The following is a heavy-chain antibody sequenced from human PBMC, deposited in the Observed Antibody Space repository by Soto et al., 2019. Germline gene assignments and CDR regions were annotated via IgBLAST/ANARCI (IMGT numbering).Heavy chain of an antibody. V-gene: IGHV3-23*01. CDR2: ISGFGGIT. D-gene: IGHD1-26*01. Sequence: GSLRLAYAASGFTFSTYAMNWVRQAPGKGLEWVSAISGFGGITYYADSGTRRVTIPRDNTKTTLYLQMDSLRAEDTAVYYCAKVSLGALTFTDYYYYGLDVWGQGTTVPASS. J-gene: IGHJ6*02. CDR1: GFTFSTYA. CDR3: AKVSLGALTFTDYYYYGLDV.